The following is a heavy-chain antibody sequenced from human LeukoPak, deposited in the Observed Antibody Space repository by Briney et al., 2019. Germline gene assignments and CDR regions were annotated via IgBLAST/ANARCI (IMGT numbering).Heavy chain of an antibody. D-gene: IGHD1-26*01. J-gene: IGHJ6*04. CDR3: ARGGAYYYYGMDV. CDR1: GFTFSSYW. V-gene: IGHV3-7*03. Sequence: GGSLRLSCAASGFTFSSYWMSWVRQAPGKGLEWVANIKQDGSEKYYVDSVKGRFTISRDNAKNSLYPQMNSLRAEDTAVYYCARGGAYYYYGMDVWGKGTTVTVSS. CDR2: IKQDGSEK.